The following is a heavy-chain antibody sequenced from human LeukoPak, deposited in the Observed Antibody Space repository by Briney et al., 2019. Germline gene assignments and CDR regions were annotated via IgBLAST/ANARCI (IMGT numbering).Heavy chain of an antibody. J-gene: IGHJ4*02. CDR1: GFTFSTYA. CDR3: LKDPAWHMPTVTYFDY. Sequence: PGVSLRLSCSASGFTFSTYAMHWVRQAPGKGLEYVSSISSSGGSTYYADSVKGIFRISRDNSKNTLYLQMRRPRAEDTAVYYCLKDPAWHMPTVTYFDYWGQGTLVTVPS. D-gene: IGHD4-17*01. V-gene: IGHV3-64D*06. CDR2: ISSSGGST.